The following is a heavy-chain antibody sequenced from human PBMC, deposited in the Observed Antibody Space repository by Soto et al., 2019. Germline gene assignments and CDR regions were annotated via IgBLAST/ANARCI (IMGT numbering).Heavy chain of an antibody. D-gene: IGHD3-16*02. Sequence: GASVKVSCKASGYTFISYGISWVRQAPGQGLEWMGWISAYNGNTNYAQKFQGRVTMTEDTSTDTAYMELSSLRSEDTAVYYCVIDRYGMDVWGQGTTVTVSS. J-gene: IGHJ6*02. CDR1: GYTFISYG. CDR2: ISAYNGNT. V-gene: IGHV1-18*01. CDR3: VIDRYGMDV.